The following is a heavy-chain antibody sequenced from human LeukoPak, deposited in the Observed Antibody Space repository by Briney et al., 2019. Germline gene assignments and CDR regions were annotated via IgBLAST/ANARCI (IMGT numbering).Heavy chain of an antibody. Sequence: PSETLSLTCTVSGGSISSYYWSWLRQPPGKGLEWIGYIYYSGSTNYNPSLKSRVTISVDTSKNQFSLKLSSVTAADTAVYYCARHGGYWYYDSSGADAFDIWGQGTMVTVSS. CDR3: ARHGGYWYYDSSGADAFDI. D-gene: IGHD3-22*01. J-gene: IGHJ3*02. CDR1: GGSISSYY. V-gene: IGHV4-59*08. CDR2: IYYSGST.